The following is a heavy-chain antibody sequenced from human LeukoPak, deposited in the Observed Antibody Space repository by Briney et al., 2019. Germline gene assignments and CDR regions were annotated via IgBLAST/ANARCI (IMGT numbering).Heavy chain of an antibody. CDR3: ASHSYFTGWFDP. CDR2: IYYSGST. V-gene: IGHV4-59*01. D-gene: IGHD2-21*02. Sequence: PSETLSLTCTVSGGSISSYYWSWIRQRPGKGLERIGYIYYSGSTNYNPSLKSRVTISVDTSKNQFSLKLSSVTAADTAVYYCASHSYFTGWFDPWGQGTLVTVSS. J-gene: IGHJ5*02. CDR1: GGSISSYY.